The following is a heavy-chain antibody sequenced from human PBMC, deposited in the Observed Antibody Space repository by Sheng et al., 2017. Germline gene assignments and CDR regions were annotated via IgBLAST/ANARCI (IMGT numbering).Heavy chain of an antibody. Sequence: QVQLQESGPGLVKPSETLSLTCTVSGYSISSGYYWGWIRQPPGKGLEWIGSIYHSGSTYYNPSLKSRVTISVDTSKNQFSLKLSSVTAADTAVYYCARVYAFGVTATPGSDWFDPVGPREPWSPSPQ. CDR3: ARVYAFGVTATPGSDWFDP. J-gene: IGHJ5*02. V-gene: IGHV4-38-2*02. CDR2: IYHSGST. D-gene: IGHD2-21*02. CDR1: GYSISSGYY.